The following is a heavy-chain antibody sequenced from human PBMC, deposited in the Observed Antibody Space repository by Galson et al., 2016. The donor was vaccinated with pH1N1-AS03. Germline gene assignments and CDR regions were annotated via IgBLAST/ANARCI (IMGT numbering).Heavy chain of an antibody. CDR2: VDPENGET. CDR1: GYTFTDYY. CDR3: TTRDHGDDLVDS. D-gene: IGHD2-21*02. V-gene: IGHV1-69-2*01. Sequence: VKVSCKVSGYTFTDYYIHWVRQAPGQGLEWVALVDPENGETIYAEKFQGKVTVTPDTSADTAYMDLNSLRSDDTAVYYCTTRDHGDDLVDSWGQGTLVTVSS. J-gene: IGHJ4*02.